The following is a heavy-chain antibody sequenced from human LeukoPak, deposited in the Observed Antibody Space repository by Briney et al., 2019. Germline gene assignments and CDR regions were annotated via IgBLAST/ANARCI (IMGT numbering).Heavy chain of an antibody. CDR2: ISGSGHDI. CDR1: GFTFSDSY. J-gene: IGHJ5*01. CDR3: TRDPRHFDS. Sequence: GGSLRLSCAASGFTFSDSYMTWVRQAPGKGVEWVAYISGSGHDINYSDSVKGRLTISRDNAKNSLYLQMSSLRVEDTAVYYCTRDPRHFDSCGQGTLVTVSS. V-gene: IGHV3-11*04. D-gene: IGHD6-6*01.